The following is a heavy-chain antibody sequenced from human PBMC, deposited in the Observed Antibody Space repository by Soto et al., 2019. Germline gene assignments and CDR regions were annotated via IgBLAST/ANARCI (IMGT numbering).Heavy chain of an antibody. CDR3: ATTSITMIPPRGAYFDL. V-gene: IGHV1-24*01. D-gene: IGHD3-22*01. CDR2: FDPEEGET. J-gene: IGHJ2*01. CDR1: GYTLTELS. Sequence: QVQLVQSGAELKKPGASVKVSCKVSGYTLTELSMHWVRQAPGKGLEWMGGFDPEEGETIYAQKFQGRVTMTEDTSTDTAYMELSSLRSEDTAVYYCATTSITMIPPRGAYFDLWGRGTLVTVSS.